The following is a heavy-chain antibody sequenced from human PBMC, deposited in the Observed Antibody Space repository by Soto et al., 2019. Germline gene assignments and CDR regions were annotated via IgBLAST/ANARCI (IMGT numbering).Heavy chain of an antibody. CDR2: ISSSSTI. Sequence: PVGSLRLSCASSGFTFSSYSMNWVRQAPGKGLEWVSYISSSSTIYYADSVKGRFTISRDNAKNSLYLQMNSLRDEDTAVYYCARDWYFDYWGQGTLVTVSS. D-gene: IGHD6-13*01. V-gene: IGHV3-48*02. CDR3: ARDWYFDY. J-gene: IGHJ4*02. CDR1: GFTFSSYS.